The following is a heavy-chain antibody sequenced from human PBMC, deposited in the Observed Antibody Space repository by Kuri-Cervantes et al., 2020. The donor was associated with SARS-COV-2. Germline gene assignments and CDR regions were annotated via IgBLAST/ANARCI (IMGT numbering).Heavy chain of an antibody. Sequence: SVKVSCKASGGTFSSYAISWVRQAPGQGLEWMGGTIPIFGTANYAQKFQGRVTITADESTSTAYMELSSLRSEDTAVYYCASPIQTGGYYYYGMDVWGQGTTVTVSS. D-gene: IGHD5-18*01. CDR2: TIPIFGTA. V-gene: IGHV1-69*13. CDR1: GGTFSSYA. J-gene: IGHJ6*02. CDR3: ASPIQTGGYYYYGMDV.